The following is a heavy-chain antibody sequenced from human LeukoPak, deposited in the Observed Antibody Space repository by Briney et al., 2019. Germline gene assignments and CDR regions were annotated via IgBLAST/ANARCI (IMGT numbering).Heavy chain of an antibody. J-gene: IGHJ4*02. D-gene: IGHD4-17*01. Sequence: GGSLRLSCAASGFTFSSYGMHWVRQAPGKGLEWVAVIWYDGSNKYYADSVKGRFTISRDNSKNTLYLQMNSLRAEDTAVYYCARDTYDDYVPLDHWGQGTLVTVSS. V-gene: IGHV3-33*01. CDR3: ARDTYDDYVPLDH. CDR1: GFTFSSYG. CDR2: IWYDGSNK.